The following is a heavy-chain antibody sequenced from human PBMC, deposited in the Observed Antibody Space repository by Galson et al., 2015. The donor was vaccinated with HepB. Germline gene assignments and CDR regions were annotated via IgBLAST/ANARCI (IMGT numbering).Heavy chain of an antibody. CDR3: ARGGGSNFLDGVGWFDP. J-gene: IGHJ5*02. D-gene: IGHD1-26*01. CDR2: INPNSGGT. CDR1: GYTFTGYY. Sequence: SVKVSCKASGYTFTGYYMHWVRQAPGQGLEWMGWINPNSGGTNYAQKFQGRVTMTRDTSISTAYMELSRLRSDDTAVYYCARGGGSNFLDGVGWFDPWVQGSLVTVSS. V-gene: IGHV1-2*02.